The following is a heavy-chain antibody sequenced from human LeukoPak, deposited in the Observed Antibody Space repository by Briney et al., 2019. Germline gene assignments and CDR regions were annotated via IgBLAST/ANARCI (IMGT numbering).Heavy chain of an antibody. D-gene: IGHD6-13*01. J-gene: IGHJ5*02. CDR1: GGSFSGYY. Sequence: SETLSLTCAVYGGSFSGYYWSWIRQPPGKGLEWIGEINHSGSTNYNPSLKSRVTISVDTSKNQFSLKLSSVTAADTAVYYCAKRGIAAAGTAWFDPWGQETLVTVS. CDR3: AKRGIAAAGTAWFDP. CDR2: INHSGST. V-gene: IGHV4-34*01.